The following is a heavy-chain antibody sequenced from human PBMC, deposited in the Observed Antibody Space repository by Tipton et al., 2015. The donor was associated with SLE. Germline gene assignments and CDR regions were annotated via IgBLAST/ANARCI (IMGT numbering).Heavy chain of an antibody. CDR3: ARGGGNRGILDY. D-gene: IGHD4-23*01. Sequence: TLSLTCTVSGGSISSHYWSWIRQPPGKGLEWIGYIYTSGSTNYNPSLKSRVTISVDTSKNQFSLKLSSVTAADTAVYYCARGGGNRGILDYWGQGTLVTVSS. J-gene: IGHJ4*02. V-gene: IGHV4-4*08. CDR2: IYTSGST. CDR1: GGSISSHY.